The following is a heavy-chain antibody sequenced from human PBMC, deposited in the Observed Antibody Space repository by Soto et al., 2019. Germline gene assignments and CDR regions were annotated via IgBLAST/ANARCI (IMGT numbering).Heavy chain of an antibody. CDR1: GDSASKYY. CDR2: IYTTRSP. V-gene: IGHV4-4*07. CDR3: ARSPAYGDYANLDT. Sequence: SETLSLTCTVSGDSASKYYWNWIRQPAGKGLEWIGRIYTTRSPNYNPSLKSRVTMSVDTSKNQFSLKLNLSSVTAADTAVYYCARSPAYGDYANLDTWGQGTLVTDSS. J-gene: IGHJ5*02. D-gene: IGHD4-17*01.